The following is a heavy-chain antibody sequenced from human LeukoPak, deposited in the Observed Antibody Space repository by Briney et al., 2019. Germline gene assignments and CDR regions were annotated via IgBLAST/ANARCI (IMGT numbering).Heavy chain of an antibody. Sequence: GGSLRLSCAASGFTFSGHWMHWVRQAPGKGLVWVSRIKDDGSHTNYADSVKGRFTISRDNAKNTLSLQMNSLRAEDTAVYYCARGSGIITGIDEWGQGTLVTVSS. CDR2: IKDDGSHT. V-gene: IGHV3-74*01. J-gene: IGHJ4*02. CDR1: GFTFSGHW. D-gene: IGHD6-25*01. CDR3: ARGSGIITGIDE.